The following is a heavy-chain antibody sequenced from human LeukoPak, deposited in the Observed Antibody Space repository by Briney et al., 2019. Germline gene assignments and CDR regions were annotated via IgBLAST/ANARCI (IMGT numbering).Heavy chain of an antibody. CDR3: ARAIRAVDTAMVFDP. CDR1: GGSISSSSYY. V-gene: IGHV4-39*07. Sequence: PSETLSLTCTVSGGSISSSSYYWGWIRQPPGKGLEWIGSIYHRGNAYYNPSLKSRVTISVDTSKNQFSLKLSSVTAADTAVYYCARAIRAVDTAMVFDPWGQGTLVTVSS. D-gene: IGHD5-18*01. CDR2: IYHRGNA. J-gene: IGHJ5*02.